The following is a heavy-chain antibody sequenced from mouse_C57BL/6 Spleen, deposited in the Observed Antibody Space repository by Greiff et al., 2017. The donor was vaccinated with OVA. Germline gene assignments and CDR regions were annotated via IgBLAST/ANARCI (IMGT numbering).Heavy chain of an antibody. J-gene: IGHJ4*01. Sequence: EVQLQQSGPELVKPGASVKMSCKASGYTFTDYNMHWVKQSHGKSLEWIGYINPNNGGTSYNQKFKGKATLTVNKSSSTAYMELRSLTSEESAVYDCASLTYYSNYDAMDYWGQGTSVTVSS. V-gene: IGHV1-22*01. CDR1: GYTFTDYN. CDR2: INPNNGGT. D-gene: IGHD2-5*01. CDR3: ASLTYYSNYDAMDY.